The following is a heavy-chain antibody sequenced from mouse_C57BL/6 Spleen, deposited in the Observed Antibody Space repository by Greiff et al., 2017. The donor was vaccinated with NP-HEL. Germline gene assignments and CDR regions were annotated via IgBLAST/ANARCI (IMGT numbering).Heavy chain of an antibody. Sequence: VQLQQPGAELVKPGASVKLSCKASGYTFTSYWMHWVKQRPGQGLEWIGMIHPNSGSTNYNEKFKSKATLTVDKSSSTAYMQLSSLTSEDSAVYYCARRDSNYLYWYFDVWGTGTTVTVSS. D-gene: IGHD2-5*01. V-gene: IGHV1-64*01. CDR1: GYTFTSYW. CDR2: IHPNSGST. CDR3: ARRDSNYLYWYFDV. J-gene: IGHJ1*03.